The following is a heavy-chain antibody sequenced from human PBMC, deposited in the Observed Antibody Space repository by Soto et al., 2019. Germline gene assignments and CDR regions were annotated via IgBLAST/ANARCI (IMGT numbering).Heavy chain of an antibody. V-gene: IGHV4-34*01. J-gene: IGHJ4*02. CDR1: GGSFSGYY. D-gene: IGHD2-21*01. Sequence: QVQLQQWGAGLLKPSETLSLTCAVYGGSFSGYYWSWIRQPPGKGLEWIGEINHSGSTNYNPSLKCRVTISVDTSKNQFSLKLSSVTAADTAVYYCARGRLLNLVYWGQGTLVTVSS. CDR2: INHSGST. CDR3: ARGRLLNLVY.